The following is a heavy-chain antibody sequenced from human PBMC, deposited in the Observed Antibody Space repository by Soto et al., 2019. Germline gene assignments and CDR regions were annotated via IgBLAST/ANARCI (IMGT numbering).Heavy chain of an antibody. CDR2: ISYAGSNK. V-gene: IGHV3-30-3*01. Sequence: QVQLVESGGGVVQPGRSLRLSCAASGFTLSSYAIHWVRQAPGKGLEWVAVISYAGSNKYYADSVKGRFTISRDNSKNTLDLQINSLRAEDTAVYYCPRGSGRPDYWGQGTLVTVSS. CDR1: GFTLSSYA. CDR3: PRGSGRPDY. J-gene: IGHJ4*02.